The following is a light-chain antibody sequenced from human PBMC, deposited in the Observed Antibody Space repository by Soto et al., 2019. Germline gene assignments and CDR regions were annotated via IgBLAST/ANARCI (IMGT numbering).Light chain of an antibody. CDR3: HQYNRFPRT. CDR2: DAS. Sequence: DIQMTQSPSTLSASVGDRVTITCRASQSISRSLAWYQHQPGKAPKLRIYDASSLESGVPSRFSGSGSGTEFTLTISSLQPDDFATYYCHQYNRFPRTFGQGTKVDI. J-gene: IGKJ1*01. V-gene: IGKV1-5*01. CDR1: QSISRS.